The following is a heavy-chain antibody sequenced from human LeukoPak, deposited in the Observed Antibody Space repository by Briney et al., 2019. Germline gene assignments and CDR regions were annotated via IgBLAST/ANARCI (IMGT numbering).Heavy chain of an antibody. D-gene: IGHD3-22*01. V-gene: IGHV3-7*03. J-gene: IGHJ3*02. CDR2: IKKDGSEK. CDR3: TTDIPNYYDSSGYNAFDI. CDR1: GFTFSSYW. Sequence: GGSLRLSCAASGFTFSSYWMSWVRQAPGKGLEWVANIKKDGSEKYYVDSVKGRFTISRDNAKTSLYLQMNSLKTEDTAVYYCTTDIPNYYDSSGYNAFDIWGQGTMVTVSS.